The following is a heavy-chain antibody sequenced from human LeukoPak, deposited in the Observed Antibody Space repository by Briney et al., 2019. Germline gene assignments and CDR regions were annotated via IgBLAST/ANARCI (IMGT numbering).Heavy chain of an antibody. V-gene: IGHV4-61*01. D-gene: IGHD4-17*01. CDR2: IYYSGST. CDR3: ARPSNLRAFDY. J-gene: IGHJ4*02. CDR1: GGSVSSGSYY. Sequence: SETLSLTCTVSGGSVSSGSYYWSWIRQPPGKGLEWIGYIYYSGSTNYNPSLKSRVTISVDTSKNQFSLKLSSVTAADTAVYYCARPSNLRAFDYWGQGTLVTVSS.